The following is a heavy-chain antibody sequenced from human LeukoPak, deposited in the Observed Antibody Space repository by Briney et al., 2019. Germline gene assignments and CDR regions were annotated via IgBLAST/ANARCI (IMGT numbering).Heavy chain of an antibody. J-gene: IGHJ3*02. CDR3: ARVRYDFWSGYYVGDAFDI. Sequence: SETLSLTCTVSGGSISSYYWSWIRQPPGKGLEWIGYIYYSGSTNYNPSLKSRVTISVDTSKNQFSLKLSSVTAADTAVYYCARVRYDFWSGYYVGDAFDIWGQGTMVIVSS. D-gene: IGHD3-3*01. CDR2: IYYSGST. CDR1: GGSISSYY. V-gene: IGHV4-59*01.